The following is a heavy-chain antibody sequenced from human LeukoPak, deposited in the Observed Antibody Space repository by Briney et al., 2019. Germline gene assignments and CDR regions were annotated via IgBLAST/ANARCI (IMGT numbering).Heavy chain of an antibody. D-gene: IGHD3-22*01. CDR1: GYSFTSYW. V-gene: IGHV5-51*01. CDR3: ARPRGGYYYDSSGPRPHDDAFDI. J-gene: IGHJ3*02. CDR2: IYPGDSDT. Sequence: GESLKISCKGSGYSFTSYWIGWVRQMPGKGLEWMGIIYPGDSDTRYSPSFQGQVTISADKSISTAYLQWSSLKASDTAMYYCARPRGGYYYDSSGPRPHDDAFDIWGQGIMVTVSS.